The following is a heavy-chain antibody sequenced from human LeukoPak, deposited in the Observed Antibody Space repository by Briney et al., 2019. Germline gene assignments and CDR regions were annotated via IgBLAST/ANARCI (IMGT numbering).Heavy chain of an antibody. Sequence: PGGSLRLSCVASGFTFSSYWMSWVRQAPGKGLEWVANIKQDGSEKYYVDSVKGRFTISRDNAKNSLYLQMNSLRAEDTAVYYCARIVVVKAFDYWGQGTLVTVSS. CDR3: ARIVVVKAFDY. CDR1: GFTFSSYW. CDR2: IKQDGSEK. J-gene: IGHJ4*02. D-gene: IGHD3-22*01. V-gene: IGHV3-7*01.